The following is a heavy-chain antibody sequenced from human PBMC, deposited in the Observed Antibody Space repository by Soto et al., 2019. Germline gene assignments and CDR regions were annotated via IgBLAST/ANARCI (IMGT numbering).Heavy chain of an antibody. Sequence: EVQLVESGGGLVKPGGSLRLSCAASGFTFNNGWMSWVRQAPGKGLEWVGRIKSKAAGGTTDYSAPVQGRFTISRDDSKNTVHLPMNSLKPDDTAVYYCTTDSTHTFCDGGPCSSLPTKLPDSWGQGTLVTVSS. J-gene: IGHJ4*02. V-gene: IGHV3-15*01. CDR1: GFTFNNGW. CDR2: IKSKAAGGTT. D-gene: IGHD2-15*01. CDR3: TTDSTHTFCDGGPCSSLPTKLPDS.